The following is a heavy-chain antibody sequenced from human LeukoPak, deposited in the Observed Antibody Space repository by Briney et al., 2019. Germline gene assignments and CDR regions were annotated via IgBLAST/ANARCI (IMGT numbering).Heavy chain of an antibody. D-gene: IGHD1-26*01. CDR3: ARVGWELLPNY. V-gene: IGHV3-53*01. CDR1: GFTVSSNY. J-gene: IGHJ4*02. Sequence: PGGSLRLSCAASGFTVSSNYMSWVRQAPGKGLEWVSVIYSGGSTYYADSVKGRFTISRDNSKNTLYLQMNSLRAGDTAVYYCARVGWELLPNYWGQGTLVTVSS. CDR2: IYSGGST.